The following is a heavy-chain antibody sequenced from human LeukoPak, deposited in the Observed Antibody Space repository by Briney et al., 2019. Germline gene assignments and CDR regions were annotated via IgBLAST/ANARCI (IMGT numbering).Heavy chain of an antibody. Sequence: ASVKVSCKASGYTFTSYYMHWVRQAPGQGLEWMGIINPSGGSTSYAQKFQGRVTMTRDMSTSTVYMELSSLRSEDTAVYYCAREYSSSSEYPRPFDYWGQGTLVTVSS. CDR3: AREYSSSSEYPRPFDY. D-gene: IGHD6-6*01. V-gene: IGHV1-46*01. CDR2: INPSGGST. CDR1: GYTFTSYY. J-gene: IGHJ4*02.